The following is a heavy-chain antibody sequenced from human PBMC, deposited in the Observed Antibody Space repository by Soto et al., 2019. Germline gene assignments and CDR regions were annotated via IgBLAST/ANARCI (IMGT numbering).Heavy chain of an antibody. CDR1: GGSFSGHY. CDR3: ARVSGANYDFWSGYSGFAYYGMDV. CDR2: INHSGST. Sequence: QVQIQQWGAGLLKPSETLSLTCAVYGGSFSGHYWSWIRQPPGKGLEWIGEINHSGSTNYNPSLKSRVTISVDSFKKQFSLKLSSVTDADTAVYYCARVSGANYDFWSGYSGFAYYGMDVWGQGTTVTVSS. V-gene: IGHV4-34*01. D-gene: IGHD3-3*01. J-gene: IGHJ6*02.